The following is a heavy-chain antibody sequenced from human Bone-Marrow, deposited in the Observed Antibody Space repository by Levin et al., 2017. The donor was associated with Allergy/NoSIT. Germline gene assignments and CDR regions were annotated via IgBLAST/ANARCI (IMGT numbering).Heavy chain of an antibody. CDR2: ISAYNGNT. Sequence: ASVKVSCKASGYTFTSYGISWVRQAPGQGLEWMGWISAYNGNTNYAQKLQGRVTMTTDTSTSTAYMELRSLRSDDTAVYYCAREVDTAMADAFDIWGQGTMVTVSS. CDR3: AREVDTAMADAFDI. CDR1: GYTFTSYG. D-gene: IGHD5-18*01. J-gene: IGHJ3*02. V-gene: IGHV1-18*01.